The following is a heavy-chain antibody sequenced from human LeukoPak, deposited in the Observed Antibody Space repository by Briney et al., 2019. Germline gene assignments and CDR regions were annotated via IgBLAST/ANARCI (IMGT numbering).Heavy chain of an antibody. Sequence: GGSLRLSCAASGFTFRSYAMTWVRQAPGKGLEWVSGISGSGGSTYYADSVKGRFTISRDNSKNTLFLQMNSLRAEDTAVYYCAKDLRGGYSYGFYYYYGMDVWGQGTTVTVSS. CDR3: AKDLRGGYSYGFYYYYGMDV. CDR2: ISGSGGST. CDR1: GFTFRSYA. D-gene: IGHD5-18*01. J-gene: IGHJ6*02. V-gene: IGHV3-23*01.